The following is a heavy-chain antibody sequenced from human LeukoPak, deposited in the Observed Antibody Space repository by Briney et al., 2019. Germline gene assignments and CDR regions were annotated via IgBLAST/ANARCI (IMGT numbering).Heavy chain of an antibody. Sequence: GGSLRLSCVASGFTFSNYAMHWVRQAPGKGLEWVAVISYGGSNKYYADSVKGRFTISRDNSKNTVYLQMNSLRAEDTAVYYCARVPAGVSSWSDYWGQGTLVTVSS. D-gene: IGHD6-13*01. CDR1: GFTFSNYA. CDR2: ISYGGSNK. V-gene: IGHV3-30*04. J-gene: IGHJ4*02. CDR3: ARVPAGVSSWSDY.